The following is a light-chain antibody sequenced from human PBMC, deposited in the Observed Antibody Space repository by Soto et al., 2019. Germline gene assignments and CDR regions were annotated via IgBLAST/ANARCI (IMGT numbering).Light chain of an antibody. Sequence: EIVMTQSPATLSVSPGERATLSCRASQSVSSNLAWYQQKPGQAPRLLIYGASTRATGIPARFSGSGSGTEFTLTISSLQSEDFAVYYCQQYNNWPWTGGQGTKVEIQ. J-gene: IGKJ1*01. V-gene: IGKV3-15*01. CDR1: QSVSSN. CDR3: QQYNNWPWT. CDR2: GAS.